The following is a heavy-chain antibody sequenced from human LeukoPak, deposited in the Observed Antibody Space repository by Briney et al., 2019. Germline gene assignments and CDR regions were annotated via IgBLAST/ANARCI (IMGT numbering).Heavy chain of an antibody. Sequence: PSETLSLTCTVSGGSISSYYWSWIRQPPGKGLEWIGYIYYSGSTNYNPSLKSRVTISVDTSKNQFSLKLSSVTAADTAVYYRARIEDYGGNSVNYWGQGTLVTVSS. CDR1: GGSISSYY. D-gene: IGHD4-23*01. V-gene: IGHV4-59*01. CDR3: ARIEDYGGNSVNY. CDR2: IYYSGST. J-gene: IGHJ4*02.